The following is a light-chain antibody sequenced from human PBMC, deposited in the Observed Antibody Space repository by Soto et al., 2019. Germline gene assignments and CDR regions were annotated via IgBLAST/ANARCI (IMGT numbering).Light chain of an antibody. V-gene: IGLV1-40*01. CDR1: SSNIGAGYD. Sequence: QSVLTQSPSVSGAPGQRVTISCTGSSSNIGAGYDVHWYQQLPGTAPKLLIYGNSNRPSGVPDRFSGSKSGTSASLAITGLQAEDEPDYYCQSYDSSLSGSVFGGGTKLTVL. J-gene: IGLJ2*01. CDR3: QSYDSSLSGSV. CDR2: GNS.